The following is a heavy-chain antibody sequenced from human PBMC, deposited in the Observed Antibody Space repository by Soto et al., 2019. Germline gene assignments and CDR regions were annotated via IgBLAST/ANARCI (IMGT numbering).Heavy chain of an antibody. D-gene: IGHD1-7*01. Sequence: TLSLTCAVYGGSFSGYYWSWIRQPPGKGLEWIGEINHSGSTNYNPSLKSRVTISVDTSKNQFSLKLSSVTAADTVVYYCARGITGTTHVYYYGMDVWGQGTTVTVSS. CDR3: ARGITGTTHVYYYGMDV. J-gene: IGHJ6*02. CDR1: GGSFSGYY. V-gene: IGHV4-34*01. CDR2: INHSGST.